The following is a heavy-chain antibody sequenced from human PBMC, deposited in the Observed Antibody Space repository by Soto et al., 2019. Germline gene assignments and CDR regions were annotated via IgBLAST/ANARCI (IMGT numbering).Heavy chain of an antibody. J-gene: IGHJ1*01. CDR2: INPSSGNT. Sequence: QVHLVQSGAEVKKPGASVKVSCKASGYTFTSYDINWVRQATGQGLEWMGWINPSSGNTGYVQKFQGRVTMTRNISISTSYMELSSLRSEDTAVYFCAMGYSSSWYVDYQNWGQGTQVIVSS. D-gene: IGHD6-13*01. CDR1: GYTFTSYD. CDR3: AMGYSSSWYVDYQN. V-gene: IGHV1-8*01.